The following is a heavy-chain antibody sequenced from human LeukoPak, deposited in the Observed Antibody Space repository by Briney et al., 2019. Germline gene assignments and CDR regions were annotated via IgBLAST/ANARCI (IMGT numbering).Heavy chain of an antibody. Sequence: GGSLRLSCAASGFTFSSYGMHWVRQAPGKGLEWVAVISYDGSNKYYADSVKGRFTISRDNSKNTLYLQMNSLRAEDTAVYYCAKVSGSYSGSYGWFDPWGQGTLVTVSS. J-gene: IGHJ5*02. CDR2: ISYDGSNK. CDR3: AKVSGSYSGSYGWFDP. V-gene: IGHV3-30*18. D-gene: IGHD1-26*01. CDR1: GFTFSSYG.